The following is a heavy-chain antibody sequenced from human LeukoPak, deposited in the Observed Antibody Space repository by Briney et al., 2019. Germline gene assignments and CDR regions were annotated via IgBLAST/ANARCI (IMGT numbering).Heavy chain of an antibody. CDR2: IKQDGGEK. CDR1: GFTFSSYW. V-gene: IGHV3-7*03. D-gene: IGHD2-2*01. Sequence: GGSLRLSCAASGFTFSSYWMSWVRQAPGKGLEWVANIKQDGGEKYYVESVKGRFTISRDNVKNSLYLQMNSLRVEDTAVYYCARSSQYQLLSKGQDNWFDPWGQGTLVTVSS. CDR3: ARSSQYQLLSKGQDNWFDP. J-gene: IGHJ5*02.